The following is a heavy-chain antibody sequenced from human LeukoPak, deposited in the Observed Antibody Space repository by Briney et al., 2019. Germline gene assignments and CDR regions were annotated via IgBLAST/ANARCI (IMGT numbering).Heavy chain of an antibody. CDR3: VRSGGP. CDR1: GFTSSSHY. J-gene: IGHJ5*02. V-gene: IGHV3-7*05. D-gene: IGHD1-26*01. CDR2: IKEDGSEK. Sequence: PGGSLTLLCAASGFTSSSHYMNWVRQAPGKGLEWVANIKEDGSEKYYVDSVKGRFTISRDNAKNSLCLQMNSLRAEDTAIYYCVRSGGPWGQGTLVTVSS.